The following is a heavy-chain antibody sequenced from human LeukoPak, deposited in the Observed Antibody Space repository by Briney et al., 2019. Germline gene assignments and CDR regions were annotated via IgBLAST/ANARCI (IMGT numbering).Heavy chain of an antibody. D-gene: IGHD1-26*01. CDR1: GFTVSSNY. CDR3: AKGGAQV. J-gene: IGHJ4*02. V-gene: IGHV3-53*01. Sequence: GGSLRLSCAASGFTVSSNYMTWVRQAPGKGLGWVSVLYSGAGTYYADSVKGRFTISRDNSKNTLYLQMNSLRAEDTAVYYCAKGGAQVGGQGTLVTVSS. CDR2: LYSGAGT.